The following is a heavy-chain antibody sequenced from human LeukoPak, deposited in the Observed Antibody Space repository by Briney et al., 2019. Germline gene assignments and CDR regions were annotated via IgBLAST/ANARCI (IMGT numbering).Heavy chain of an antibody. CDR1: GFTFSSYA. J-gene: IGHJ6*03. CDR3: ASIWGGSYQGDYYYYMDV. CDR2: ISGSGGST. V-gene: IGHV3-23*01. Sequence: KAGGSLRLSCAASGFTFSSYAMSWVRQAPGKGLEWVSAISGSGGSTYYADSVKGRFTISRDNAKNTLYLQMNSLRAEDTAVYYCASIWGGSYQGDYYYYMDVWGKGTTVTVSS. D-gene: IGHD1-26*01.